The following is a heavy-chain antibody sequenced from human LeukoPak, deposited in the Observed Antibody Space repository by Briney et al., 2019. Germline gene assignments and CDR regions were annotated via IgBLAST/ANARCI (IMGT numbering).Heavy chain of an antibody. J-gene: IGHJ6*03. CDR1: GGSISSYY. V-gene: IGHV4-39*07. CDR2: IHYSGST. CDR3: ARVRCSGGSCPYYYYYYYMDV. D-gene: IGHD2-15*01. Sequence: SETLSLTCTVSGGSISSYYWAWIRQPPGKGLEWIGSIHYSGSTYYNPSLQSRVTISIDTSKNQFSLKLRFVTAADTAVYYCARVRCSGGSCPYYYYYYYMDVWGKGTTVTVSS.